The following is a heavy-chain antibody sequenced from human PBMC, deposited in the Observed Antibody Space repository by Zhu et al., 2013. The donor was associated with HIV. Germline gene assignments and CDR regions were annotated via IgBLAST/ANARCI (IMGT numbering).Heavy chain of an antibody. CDR3: ARGGRPRPYCSGGSCYYYYYGMDV. Sequence: QVQLVQSGAEVKKPGASVKVSCKASGYTFTSYDINWVRQATGQGLEWMGWMNPNSGNTGYAQKFQGRVTMTRNTSISTAYMELSSLRSEDTAVYYCARGGRPRPYCSGGSCYYYYYGMDVWGRRDHGHRLL. CDR2: MNPNSGNT. D-gene: IGHD2-15*01. V-gene: IGHV1-8*01. CDR1: GYTFTSYD. J-gene: IGHJ6*02.